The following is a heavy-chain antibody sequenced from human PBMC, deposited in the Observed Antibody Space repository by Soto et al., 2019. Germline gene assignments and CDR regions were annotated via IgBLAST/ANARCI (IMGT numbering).Heavy chain of an antibody. V-gene: IGHV1-18*01. Sequence: QVQLVQSGAEVTKPGASVKVSCKASGYTFTSYGITWVRQAPGQGLEWMGWISAYNGDTNYAQKLQGRVTMTTDTSTSTAYMELRSLRSDDTAVYYCARGAYCGGDCYSGSWYFDLWGRGTLVTVSS. J-gene: IGHJ2*01. D-gene: IGHD2-21*02. CDR1: GYTFTSYG. CDR2: ISAYNGDT. CDR3: ARGAYCGGDCYSGSWYFDL.